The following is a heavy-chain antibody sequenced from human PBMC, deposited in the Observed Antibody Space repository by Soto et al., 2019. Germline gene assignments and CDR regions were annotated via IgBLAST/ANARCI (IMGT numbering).Heavy chain of an antibody. CDR1: GGSISSSSYY. Sequence: PSETLSLTCTVSGGSISSSSYYWGWIRQPPGKGLEWIGSIYYSGSTYYNPSLKSRVTISVDTSKNQFSLKLSSVTAADTAVYYLARHISGGSYWAVKSYYYGMDVWGQGTTVTVSS. CDR3: ARHISGGSYWAVKSYYYGMDV. J-gene: IGHJ6*02. CDR2: IYYSGST. D-gene: IGHD1-26*01. V-gene: IGHV4-39*01.